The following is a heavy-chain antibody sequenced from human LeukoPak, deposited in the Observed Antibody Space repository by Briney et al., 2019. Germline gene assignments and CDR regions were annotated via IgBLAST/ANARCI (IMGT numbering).Heavy chain of an antibody. CDR1: GGSISSSSYY. V-gene: IGHV4-39*07. J-gene: IGHJ3*02. D-gene: IGHD1-7*01. CDR2: IYYSGST. Sequence: SETLSLTCTVSGGSISSSSYYWGWIRQPPGKGLEWIGSIYYSGSTYYNPSLKSRVTISVDRSKNQFSLKLSSVTAADTAVYYCASMPGTTIGAFDIWGQGTMVTVSS. CDR3: ASMPGTTIGAFDI.